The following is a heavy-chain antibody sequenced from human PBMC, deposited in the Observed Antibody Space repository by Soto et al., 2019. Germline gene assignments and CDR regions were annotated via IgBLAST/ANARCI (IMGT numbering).Heavy chain of an antibody. V-gene: IGHV1-18*04. J-gene: IGHJ6*02. Sequence: ASVKVSCKASGYTFTGYYMHWVRQAPGQGLEWMGWISAYNGNTNYAQKLQGRVTMTTDTSTSTAYMELRRLRSDDTAVYYCAKDVHGYYDFWSGYYTDYYYYGMDVWGQGTTVTVSS. D-gene: IGHD3-3*01. CDR1: GYTFTGYY. CDR2: ISAYNGNT. CDR3: AKDVHGYYDFWSGYYTDYYYYGMDV.